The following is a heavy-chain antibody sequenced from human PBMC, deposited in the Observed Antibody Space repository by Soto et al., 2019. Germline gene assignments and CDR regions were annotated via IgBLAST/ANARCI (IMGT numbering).Heavy chain of an antibody. CDR3: ARIVATIRVRYYYYMDV. V-gene: IGHV4-31*03. CDR2: IDYSGST. J-gene: IGHJ6*03. CDR1: GGSISSGGYY. D-gene: IGHD5-12*01. Sequence: QVQLQESGPGLVKPSQTLSLTCTVSGGSISSGGYYWSWIRQHPGKGLEWIGYIDYSGSTYYNPSLKSRVTISVDTSKNQFSLKLSSVTAADTAVYYCARIVATIRVRYYYYMDVWGKGTTVTVSS.